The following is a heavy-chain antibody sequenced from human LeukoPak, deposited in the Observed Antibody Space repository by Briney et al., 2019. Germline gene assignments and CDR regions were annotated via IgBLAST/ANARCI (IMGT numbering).Heavy chain of an antibody. D-gene: IGHD5-24*01. CDR1: GGSISSYY. CDR3: ARHPDGYLYYFDY. Sequence: SETLSLTCTVSGGSISSYYWSWIRQPPGKGLEWIGYIYYSGSTNYNPSLKSRVTISVDTSKNQFSLKLSSVTAADTAVYYCARHPDGYLYYFDYWGQGTLVTVFS. V-gene: IGHV4-59*08. CDR2: IYYSGST. J-gene: IGHJ4*02.